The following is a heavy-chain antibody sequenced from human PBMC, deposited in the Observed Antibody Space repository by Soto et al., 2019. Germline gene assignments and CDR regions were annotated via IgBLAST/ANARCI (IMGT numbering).Heavy chain of an antibody. D-gene: IGHD2-2*01. CDR2: IYYSGST. Sequence: SETLSLTCTVSGGSISSGGYYWSWIRQHPGKGLEWIGYIYYSGSTYYNPSLKSRVTISVDTSKNQFSLKLSSVTAADTAVYYCARERYCSSTSCHTRYAFDIWGQGTRSPSPQ. CDR1: GGSISSGGYY. CDR3: ARERYCSSTSCHTRYAFDI. J-gene: IGHJ3*02. V-gene: IGHV4-31*03.